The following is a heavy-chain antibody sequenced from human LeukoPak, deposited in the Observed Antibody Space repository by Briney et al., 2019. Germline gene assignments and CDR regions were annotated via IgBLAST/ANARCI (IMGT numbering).Heavy chain of an antibody. CDR3: ARSGGYSYGYYYGMDV. V-gene: IGHV4-59*01. Sequence: SETLSLTRTVSGGSISSYYWSWIRQPPGKGLEWIGYIYYSGSTNYNPSLKSRVTIPVDTSKNQFSLKLSPVTAADTAVYYCARSGGYSYGYYYGMDVWGKGTTVTVSS. D-gene: IGHD5-18*01. CDR1: GGSISSYY. J-gene: IGHJ6*04. CDR2: IYYSGST.